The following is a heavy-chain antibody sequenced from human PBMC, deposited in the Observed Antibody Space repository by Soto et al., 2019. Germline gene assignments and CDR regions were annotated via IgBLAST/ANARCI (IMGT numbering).Heavy chain of an antibody. CDR2: IGTLHDT. CDR1: GFTFSSYD. J-gene: IGHJ2*01. CDR3: ARDGTYGSGTGPDWYFDL. D-gene: IGHD3-10*01. Sequence: EVQLVESGGGLVQPGGSVRLSCAASGFTFSSYDMHWVRQATGKGLEWVSDIGTLHDTFYSGSVKGRFTISRENAKNSLYLQMKDVGADDTGVYYCARDGTYGSGTGPDWYFDLWGRGTLVTVSS. V-gene: IGHV3-13*04.